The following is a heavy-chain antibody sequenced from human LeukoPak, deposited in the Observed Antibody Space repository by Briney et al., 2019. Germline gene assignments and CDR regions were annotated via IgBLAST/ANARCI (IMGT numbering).Heavy chain of an antibody. D-gene: IGHD3-10*01. CDR3: ATDRGSWRNSLWFDP. CDR2: FDPEDGET. V-gene: IGHV1-24*01. Sequence: ASVKVSCKVSGYTLTELSMHWVRQAPGKGLEWMGGFDPEDGETIYAQKFQGRVTMTEDTSTDTAYMELSSLRSEDTAVYYCATDRGSWRNSLWFDPWGQGTLVTVSS. J-gene: IGHJ5*02. CDR1: GYTLTELS.